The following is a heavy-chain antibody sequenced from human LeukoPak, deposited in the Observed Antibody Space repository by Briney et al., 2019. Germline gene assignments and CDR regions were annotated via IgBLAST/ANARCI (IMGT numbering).Heavy chain of an antibody. CDR1: GGSISSYTFY. CDR2: IYYRGNT. J-gene: IGHJ4*02. D-gene: IGHD4-11*01. V-gene: IGHV4-39*01. Sequence: SETLSLTCIVSGGSISSYTFYWGWIRQAPGKGLEWIGSIYYRGNTYYNPSLKTRVTVSVDTSKNQFSLKLSSVTAADTALYYCARSSVQFTFGFWGQGTLVTVSS. CDR3: ARSSVQFTFGF.